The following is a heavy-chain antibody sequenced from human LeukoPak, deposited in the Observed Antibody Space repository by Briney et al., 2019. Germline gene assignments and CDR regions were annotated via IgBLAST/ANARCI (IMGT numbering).Heavy chain of an antibody. J-gene: IGHJ4*02. Sequence: GGSLRLSCAASGFTFSRHWMTWVRQAPGKGLEWVANIKEDGSKKNYVDSVKGRFTISRDNAKNSLYLQMNSLRAEDTAVYYCVRDKLTGASRLDYWGQGTLLTVSS. CDR2: IKEDGSKK. V-gene: IGHV3-7*03. D-gene: IGHD7-27*01. CDR3: VRDKLTGASRLDY. CDR1: GFTFSRHW.